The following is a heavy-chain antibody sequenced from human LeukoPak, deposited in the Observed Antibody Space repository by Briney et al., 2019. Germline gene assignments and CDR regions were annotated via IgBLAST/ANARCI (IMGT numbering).Heavy chain of an antibody. J-gene: IGHJ4*02. D-gene: IGHD2-8*01. CDR1: GYTFTIYD. CDR2: MNPNSGNT. Sequence: ASVKVSCTASGYTFTIYDINWVRQATGQGLGWMGWMNPNSGNTGYAQKFQGRVTITRNTSISTAYMELSSLRSEDTAVYYCAREGYCTNGVCYGDYWGQGTLVTVSS. CDR3: AREGYCTNGVCYGDY. V-gene: IGHV1-8*03.